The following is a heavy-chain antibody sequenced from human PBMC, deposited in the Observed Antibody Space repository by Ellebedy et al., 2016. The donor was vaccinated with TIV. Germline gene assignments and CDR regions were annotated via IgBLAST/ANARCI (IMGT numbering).Heavy chain of an antibody. CDR2: INPSGGST. CDR3: TTVGCASTSCSDLGLFDY. D-gene: IGHD2-2*01. Sequence: ASVKVSCXASGYTFTSYYMHWVRQAPGQGLEWMGIINPSGGSTSYAQKFQGRVTMTRDKSTSTVYMELSSLRSEDMAVYYCTTVGCASTSCSDLGLFDYWGQGTLVTVSS. CDR1: GYTFTSYY. V-gene: IGHV1-46*01. J-gene: IGHJ4*02.